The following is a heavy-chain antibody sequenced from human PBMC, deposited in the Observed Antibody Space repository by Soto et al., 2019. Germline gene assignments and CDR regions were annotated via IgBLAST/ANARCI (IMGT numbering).Heavy chain of an antibody. CDR2: IYYSGYT. D-gene: IGHD1-26*01. V-gene: IGHV4-39*01. CDR1: GGSITSSNYY. CDR3: ARAWDARKDRFDY. Sequence: PSETLSLTCTVSGGSITSSNYYWGWIRQPPGKGLEWIGSIYYSGYTYYNPSLKSRVTISVDTSKNQLSLKLSSVTAADTAVYYCARAWDARKDRFDYWGQGTLVTVSS. J-gene: IGHJ4*02.